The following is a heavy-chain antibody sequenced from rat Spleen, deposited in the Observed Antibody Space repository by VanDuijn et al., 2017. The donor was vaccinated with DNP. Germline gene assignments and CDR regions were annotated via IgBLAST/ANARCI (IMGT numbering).Heavy chain of an antibody. V-gene: IGHV5-58*01. CDR1: GFTFSNYW. J-gene: IGHJ3*01. D-gene: IGHD1-2*01. Sequence: EVQLVESGGGLVQPGGSLKLSCVASGFTFSNYWMYWIRQAPGKGLEWVASIKTGGGSTYYPDSVKGRFTISRDNAKTTLYLQMDSLRSEDTATFYCARTYSNYGNWFPYWGQGTLVTVSS. CDR3: ARTYSNYGNWFPY. CDR2: IKTGGGST.